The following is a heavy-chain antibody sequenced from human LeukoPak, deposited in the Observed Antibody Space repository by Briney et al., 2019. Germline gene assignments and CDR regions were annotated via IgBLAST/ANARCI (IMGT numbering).Heavy chain of an antibody. CDR3: ASMTLYSSSWYFRY. D-gene: IGHD6-13*01. CDR1: GFTFSNYW. J-gene: IGHJ4*02. V-gene: IGHV3-74*01. CDR2: INSDGINT. Sequence: GGSLRLSCAASGFTFSNYWMHWVRQAPGKGLVWVSRINSDGINTSYADSVKGRFTISRDNAKNSLYLQMNSLRAEDTAVYYCASMTLYSSSWYFRYWGQGTLVTVSS.